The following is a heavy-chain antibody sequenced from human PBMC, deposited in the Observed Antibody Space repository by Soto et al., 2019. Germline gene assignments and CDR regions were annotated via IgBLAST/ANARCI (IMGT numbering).Heavy chain of an antibody. CDR3: ARRYGSAFDI. CDR2: IYYSGST. J-gene: IGHJ3*02. D-gene: IGHD3-10*01. V-gene: IGHV4-31*03. CDR1: GGSISSGGYY. Sequence: PSETLSLTCTVSGGSISSGGYYWSWIRQHPGKGLEWIGWIYYSGSTYYNPSLESRVTMSVDTSKNQFSLKLSSVTAADTAVYYCARRYGSAFDIWGQGTMVTVSS.